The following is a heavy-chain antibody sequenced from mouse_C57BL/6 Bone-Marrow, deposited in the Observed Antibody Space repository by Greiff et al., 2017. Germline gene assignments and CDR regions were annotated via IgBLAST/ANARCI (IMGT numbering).Heavy chain of an antibody. Sequence: QVQLQQSGAELVKPGASVKMSCKASGYTFTTYPIEWMQQNPGKSLEWIGNFHPYNDDTKYNEKFKGKATLTVEKSSNTVYLELSRLTSDDSAVYYCARSSTFYYYFDYWGQGTTLTVSS. CDR2: FHPYNDDT. D-gene: IGHD5-1*01. CDR1: GYTFTTYP. J-gene: IGHJ2*01. CDR3: ARSSTFYYYFDY. V-gene: IGHV1-47*01.